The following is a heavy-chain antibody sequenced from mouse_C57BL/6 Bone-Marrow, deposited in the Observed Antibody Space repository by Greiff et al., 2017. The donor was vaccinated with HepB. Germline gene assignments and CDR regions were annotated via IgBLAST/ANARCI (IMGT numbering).Heavy chain of an antibody. CDR2: IYPGSGST. CDR3: ARPTYYFDY. J-gene: IGHJ2*01. Sequence: VQLQHPGAELVKPGASVKMSCKASGYTFTSYWITWVKQRPGQGLEWIGDIYPGSGSTNYNEKFKSKATLTVDKSSSTAYMQLSSLTSEDSAVYYCARPTYYFDYWGQGTTLTVSS. CDR1: GYTFTSYW. V-gene: IGHV1-55*01.